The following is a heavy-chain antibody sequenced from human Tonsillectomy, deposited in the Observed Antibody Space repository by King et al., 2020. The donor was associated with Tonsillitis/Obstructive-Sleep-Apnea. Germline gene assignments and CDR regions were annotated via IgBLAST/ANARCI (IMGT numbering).Heavy chain of an antibody. J-gene: IGHJ5*02. CDR2: IYYSGST. V-gene: IGHV4-59*01. D-gene: IGHD1-7*01. CDR3: ARAMSTWNYGWFDP. CDR1: GGSISSYY. Sequence: VQLQESGPGLVKPSETLSLTCTVSGGSISSYYWSWIRQPPGKGLEWIGYIYYSGSTNYNPSLKSRVTISVDTSKNQFSLKLSSVTAADTAVYYCARAMSTWNYGWFDPWGQGPLVTVSS.